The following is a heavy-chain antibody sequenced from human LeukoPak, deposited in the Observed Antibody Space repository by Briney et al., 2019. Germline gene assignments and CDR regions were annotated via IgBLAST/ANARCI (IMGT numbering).Heavy chain of an antibody. CDR3: ASPTTVTTFGGDAFDV. CDR1: GYSFANYW. Sequence: PGESLKISCQGSGYSFANYWIGWVRQMPGKGLECMGVIYPVYPDTRYHPSFPGQVTISADKSISTDYLQWSTLKASDTAIYYCASPTTVTTFGGDAFDVWGQGTMVTVSS. J-gene: IGHJ3*01. V-gene: IGHV5-51*01. D-gene: IGHD4-17*01. CDR2: IYPVYPDT.